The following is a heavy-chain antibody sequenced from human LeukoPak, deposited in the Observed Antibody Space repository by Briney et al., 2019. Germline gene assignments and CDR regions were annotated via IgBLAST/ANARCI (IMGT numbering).Heavy chain of an antibody. Sequence: SETLSLTCTVSGGSISSYYWSWIRQPPEKGLEWIGYFYYSGSTNYNPSLKSRVTISVDTSKNQSSLKLSSVTAESRAVHYCARHTGLLPARPTFDYWGQGTLVTVSS. V-gene: IGHV4-59*08. D-gene: IGHD6-6*01. CDR1: GGSISSYY. CDR3: ARHTGLLPARPTFDY. J-gene: IGHJ4*02. CDR2: FYYSGST.